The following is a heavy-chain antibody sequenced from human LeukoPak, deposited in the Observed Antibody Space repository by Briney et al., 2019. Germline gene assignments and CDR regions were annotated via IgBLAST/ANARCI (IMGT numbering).Heavy chain of an antibody. V-gene: IGHV4-59*01. Sequence: SETLSLTCTVSGGSISSYYWSWIRQPPGKGLEWIGYIYYSGSTNYNPSLKSRVTISVDTSKNQFSLKLSSVTAADTAAYYCARGDTPGTGPDYWGQGTLVTVSS. J-gene: IGHJ4*02. CDR2: IYYSGST. CDR1: GGSISSYY. D-gene: IGHD3-10*01. CDR3: ARGDTPGTGPDY.